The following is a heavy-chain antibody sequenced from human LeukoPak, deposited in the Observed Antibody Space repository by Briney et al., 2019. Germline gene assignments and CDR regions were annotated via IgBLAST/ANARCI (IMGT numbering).Heavy chain of an antibody. Sequence: SGPALVKPTQTLTLTCTFSGFSLSTSGMCVSWIRQPPGKALEWLARIDWDDDKYYSTSLKTRLTISKDTSKNQVVLTMTNMDPVDTATYYCARSFIEMATLRDGMDVWGQGTTVTVSS. CDR2: IDWDDDK. D-gene: IGHD5-12*01. CDR1: GFSLSTSGMC. CDR3: ARSFIEMATLRDGMDV. V-gene: IGHV2-70*11. J-gene: IGHJ6*02.